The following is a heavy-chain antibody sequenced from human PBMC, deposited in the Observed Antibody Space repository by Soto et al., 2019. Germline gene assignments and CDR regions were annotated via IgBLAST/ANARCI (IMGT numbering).Heavy chain of an antibody. Sequence: GASVKVSCKASGYTFTSYDINWVRQATGQGLEWMGWMNPNSGNTGYAQKFQGRVTMTRNTSISTAYMELSSLRSEDTAVYYCASEGTMVRRTDNWFDPRGQGTLVTGSS. J-gene: IGHJ5*02. CDR3: ASEGTMVRRTDNWFDP. CDR1: GYTFTSYD. V-gene: IGHV1-8*01. CDR2: MNPNSGNT. D-gene: IGHD3-10*01.